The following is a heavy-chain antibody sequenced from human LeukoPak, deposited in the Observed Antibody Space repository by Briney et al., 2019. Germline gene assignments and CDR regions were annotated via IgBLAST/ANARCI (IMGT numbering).Heavy chain of an antibody. CDR1: GGTFSSYT. CDR3: ARHPTLSSAWYTWFDP. D-gene: IGHD6-19*01. CDR2: IIPIFGTA. V-gene: IGHV1-69*05. Sequence: GASVKVSCKASGGTFSSYTISWVRQAPGQGLEWMGRIIPIFGTANYAQKFQGRVTITTDESTSTAYMELSSLRSEDTAVYYCARHPTLSSAWYTWFDPWGQGTLVTVSS. J-gene: IGHJ5*02.